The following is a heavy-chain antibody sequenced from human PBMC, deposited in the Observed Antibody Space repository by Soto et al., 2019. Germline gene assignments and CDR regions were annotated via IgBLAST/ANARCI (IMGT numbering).Heavy chain of an antibody. CDR2: ISSSSSYI. J-gene: IGHJ6*02. V-gene: IGHV3-21*01. Sequence: EVQLVESGGGLVKPGGSLRLSCAASGFTFSSYSMNWVRQAPGKGLEWVSSISSSSSYIYYADSVKGRFTISRDNAKNSLYLQMNSLRAEDTAVYYCARYEVTNIYYYYGMDVWGQGTTVTVSS. D-gene: IGHD4-17*01. CDR1: GFTFSSYS. CDR3: ARYEVTNIYYYYGMDV.